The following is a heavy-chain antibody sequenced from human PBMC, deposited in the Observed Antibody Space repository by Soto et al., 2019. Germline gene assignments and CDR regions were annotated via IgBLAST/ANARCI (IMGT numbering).Heavy chain of an antibody. CDR2: ISGSGGST. J-gene: IGHJ4*02. CDR1: GFTFSSYA. D-gene: IGHD3-16*02. V-gene: IGHV3-23*01. CDR3: AKDSGGMITFGGVIVPPPFDY. Sequence: GSLRLSCAASGFTFSSYAMSWVRQAPGKGLEWVSAISGSGGSTYYADSVKGRFTISRDNSKNTLYLQMNSLRAEDTAVYYCAKDSGGMITFGGVIVPPPFDYWGQGT.